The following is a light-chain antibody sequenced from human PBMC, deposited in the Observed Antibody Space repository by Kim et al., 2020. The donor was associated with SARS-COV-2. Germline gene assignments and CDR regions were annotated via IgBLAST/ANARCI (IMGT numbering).Light chain of an antibody. CDR3: QQYNNSPPYA. Sequence: PPDTATRSCSAGDSFSINLACYQQKRGEAPRLLIYGASTRATGIPARFSGSGSGTEFTLANSSRQSEDFAVYYCQQYNNSPPYAFGQGTKLEI. V-gene: IGKV3-15*01. CDR1: DSFSIN. CDR2: GAS. J-gene: IGKJ2*01.